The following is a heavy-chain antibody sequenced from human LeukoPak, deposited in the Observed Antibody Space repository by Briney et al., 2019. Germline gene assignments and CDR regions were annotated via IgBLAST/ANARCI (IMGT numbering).Heavy chain of an antibody. CDR3: AKESGYYGSGSYYSAGFFDY. V-gene: IGHV3-23*01. D-gene: IGHD3-10*01. Sequence: GGPLRLSCAASGFTFSSYAMLWLPEAPGKGLEWVSSISGCGGSTYYADSVKGRFTISRDNSKNTLYLQMNSLRAEDTAVYYCAKESGYYGSGSYYSAGFFDYWGQGTLVTVSS. CDR2: ISGCGGST. J-gene: IGHJ4*02. CDR1: GFTFSSYA.